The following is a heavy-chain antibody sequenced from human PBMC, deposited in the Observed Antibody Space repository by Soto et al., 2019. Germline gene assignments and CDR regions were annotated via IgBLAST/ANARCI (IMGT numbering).Heavy chain of an antibody. V-gene: IGHV1-69*13. J-gene: IGHJ4*02. CDR3: ARYFRGSARYFFDY. CDR2: VNPIFGTA. D-gene: IGHD6-19*01. CDR1: GYSFTCHH. Sequence: SAVKVSCKASGYSFTCHHIYWLRQAPGQGLEWLGGVNPIFGTANTAQKFQGRVTITADESTSTAYMELNSLRGEDTAVYYCARYFRGSARYFFDYWGQGTPVT.